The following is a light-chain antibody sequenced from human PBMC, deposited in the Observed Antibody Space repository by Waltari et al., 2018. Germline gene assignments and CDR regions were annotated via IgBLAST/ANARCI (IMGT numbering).Light chain of an antibody. Sequence: DTQLTQSPSSLSASVGDRVTIACRASQSIKIYLNWYQQKSGKAPKLLIYAASNLQSGVSSRFSGSGSGTDFTLTISSLQPEDFATYYCQQSYSHPQTFGQGTKLEI. CDR3: QQSYSHPQT. CDR1: QSIKIY. V-gene: IGKV1-39*01. CDR2: AAS. J-gene: IGKJ2*01.